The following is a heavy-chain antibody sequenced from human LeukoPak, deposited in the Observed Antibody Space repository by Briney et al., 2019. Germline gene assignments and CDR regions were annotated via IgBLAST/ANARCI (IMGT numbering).Heavy chain of an antibody. CDR2: ISSSSYI. CDR3: ARGIAVAGGNFDY. J-gene: IGHJ4*02. CDR1: GFTFSSYS. V-gene: IGHV3-21*01. D-gene: IGHD6-19*01. Sequence: GGSLRLSCAASGFTFSSYSMNWVRQAPGKGLEWVSSISSSSYIYYADSVKGRFTISRDNAKNSLYLQMNSLRAEDTAVYYCARGIAVAGGNFDYWGQGTLVTVSS.